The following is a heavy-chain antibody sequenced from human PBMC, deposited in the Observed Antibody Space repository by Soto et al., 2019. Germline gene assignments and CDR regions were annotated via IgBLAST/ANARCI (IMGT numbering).Heavy chain of an antibody. D-gene: IGHD3-3*01. CDR2: IYHSGST. V-gene: IGHV4-4*02. CDR3: ARRQHSRFLPQGFDP. Sequence: QVQLQESGPGLVKPSGTLSLTCAVSGGSISSSNWWSWVRQPPGKGLEWIGEIYHSGSTNYNPSLKCRVTISVDKSKNQFSLKLSSVTAADTAVYYCARRQHSRFLPQGFDPWGQGTLVTVSS. CDR1: GGSISSSNW. J-gene: IGHJ5*02.